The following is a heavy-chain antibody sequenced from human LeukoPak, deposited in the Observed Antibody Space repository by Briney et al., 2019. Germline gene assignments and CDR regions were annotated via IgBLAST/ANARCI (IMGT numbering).Heavy chain of an antibody. V-gene: IGHV4-34*01. Sequence: PSETPSLTCAVYGGSFSGYYWSWIRQPPGKGLEWIGEINHSGSTNYNPSLKSRVTISVDTSKNQFSLKLSSVTAADTAVYYCARGRSSGGSYYGSDYWGQGTLVTVSS. D-gene: IGHD1-26*01. J-gene: IGHJ4*02. CDR2: INHSGST. CDR3: ARGRSSGGSYYGSDY. CDR1: GGSFSGYY.